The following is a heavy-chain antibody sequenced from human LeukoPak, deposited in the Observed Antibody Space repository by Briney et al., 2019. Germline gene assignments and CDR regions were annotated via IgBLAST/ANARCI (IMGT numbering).Heavy chain of an antibody. Sequence: ASVKVSCKASGYTFTGYYMHWVRQAPGQGLEWMGWINPNSGGTNYAQKFQGRVTMTRDTSISTAYMELSRLRSDDTAVYYCARDLVGVVTAYDAFDIWGQGTMVTVSS. J-gene: IGHJ3*02. CDR3: ARDLVGVVTAYDAFDI. CDR1: GYTFTGYY. CDR2: INPNSGGT. D-gene: IGHD2-21*02. V-gene: IGHV1-2*02.